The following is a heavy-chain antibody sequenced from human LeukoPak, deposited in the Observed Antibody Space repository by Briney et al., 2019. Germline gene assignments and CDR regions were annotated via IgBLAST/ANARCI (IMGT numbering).Heavy chain of an antibody. CDR1: GGTFSSYA. J-gene: IGHJ4*02. CDR2: IIPIFGTA. Sequence: PVKVSCKASGGTFSSYAISWVRQAPGQGLEWMGGIIPIFGTANYAQKFQGRVTITADESTSTAYMELSSLRSEDTAVYYCARDKAAAGTGFDYWGQGTLVTVSS. D-gene: IGHD6-13*01. CDR3: ARDKAAAGTGFDY. V-gene: IGHV1-69*13.